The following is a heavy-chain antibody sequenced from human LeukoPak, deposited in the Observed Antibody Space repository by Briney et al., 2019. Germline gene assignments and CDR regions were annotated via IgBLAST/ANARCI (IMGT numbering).Heavy chain of an antibody. D-gene: IGHD2-2*01. CDR2: ISSSSSYI. Sequence: GGSLRLSCAASGFTFSSYSMNWVRQAPGKGLEWVSSISSSSSYIYYADSVKGRFTISRDNAKNSLYLQMNSLRAEDTALYYCAKDFSSTSRYYFDYWGQGTLVTVSS. CDR3: AKDFSSTSRYYFDY. J-gene: IGHJ4*02. CDR1: GFTFSSYS. V-gene: IGHV3-21*04.